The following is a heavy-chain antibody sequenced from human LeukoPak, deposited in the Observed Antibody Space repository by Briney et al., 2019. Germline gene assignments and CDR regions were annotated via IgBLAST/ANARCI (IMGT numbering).Heavy chain of an antibody. D-gene: IGHD3-10*01. Sequence: ASVKVSCKVSGYTLTELSMHWVRQAPGKGLEWMGGFDPEDGETIYAQKFQGRVTMTEDTSTDTAYMELSSLRSEDTAVYYCATGPLWFGESNPLFDYWGQGTLVTVSS. V-gene: IGHV1-24*01. CDR3: ATGPLWFGESNPLFDY. J-gene: IGHJ4*02. CDR2: FDPEDGET. CDR1: GYTLTELS.